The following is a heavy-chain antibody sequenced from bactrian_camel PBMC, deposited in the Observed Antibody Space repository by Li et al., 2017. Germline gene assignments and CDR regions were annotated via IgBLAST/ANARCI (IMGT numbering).Heavy chain of an antibody. J-gene: IGHJ4*01. D-gene: IGHD2*01. CDR1: GDTFSASC. Sequence: QLVESGGGLVQPGGSRRLSCAASGDTFSASCMGWFRRTPAKSREGVSRIATSGTRTWYVDSVKGRLAISRDYAANIMYLQMNNLKPEDTGMYYCAAASTTFGQCVAVRTTPFPYWGQGTQVTVS. CDR3: AAASTTFGQCVAVRTTPFPY. CDR2: IATSGTRT. V-gene: IGHV3S28*01.